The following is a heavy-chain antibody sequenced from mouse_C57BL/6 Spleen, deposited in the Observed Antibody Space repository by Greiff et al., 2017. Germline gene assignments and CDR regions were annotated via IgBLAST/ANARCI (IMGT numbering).Heavy chain of an antibody. V-gene: IGHV2-6*03. J-gene: IGHJ4*01. CDR2: IWSDGST. CDR1: GFSLTSYG. D-gene: IGHD1-1*01. CDR3: ARPLYYGRDYAMDY. Sequence: VQVVESGPGLVAPSQSLSITCTVSGFSLTSYGVHWVRQPPGKGLEWLVVIWSDGSTTYNSALKSRLSISKDNSKSQVFLKMNSLQTDDTAMYYCARPLYYGRDYAMDYWGQGTSVTVSS.